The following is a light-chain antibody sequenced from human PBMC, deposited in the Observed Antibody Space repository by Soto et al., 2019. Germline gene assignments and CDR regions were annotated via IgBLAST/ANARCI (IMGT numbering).Light chain of an antibody. V-gene: IGKV3-15*01. Sequence: EIRIPHAPATPSVSPGERATLSCRASQSGSSNLAWYQQKPGQAPRVLIYGASTRATSIPARFSGSGSGKEFTLTISSLQSEDFAVYYCQQYNNWPPYTFGQGTKVDIK. J-gene: IGKJ2*01. CDR3: QQYNNWPPYT. CDR2: GAS. CDR1: QSGSSN.